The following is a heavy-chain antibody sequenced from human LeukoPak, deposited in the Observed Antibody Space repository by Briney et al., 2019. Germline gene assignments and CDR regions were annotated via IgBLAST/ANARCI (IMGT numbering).Heavy chain of an antibody. Sequence: AAVTVSCMHSVHSFYTSGITWVRQAPGQGLEWMGWISENTGETDYAQRFQGRVIITRDKSTRTSYMELRSVRSNDTAVYYCAKGTEAVSDPPSDIWGQGT. CDR1: VHSFYTSG. V-gene: IGHV1-18*01. CDR3: AKGTEAVSDPPSDI. J-gene: IGHJ3*02. D-gene: IGHD5/OR15-5a*01. CDR2: ISENTGET.